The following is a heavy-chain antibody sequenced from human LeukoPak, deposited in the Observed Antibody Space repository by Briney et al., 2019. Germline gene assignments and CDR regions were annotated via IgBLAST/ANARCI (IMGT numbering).Heavy chain of an antibody. CDR3: VKDKWNDH. Sequence: GGSLRLSCSVSGFTFSSYTMHWVRQAPGKGLEYVSSININGGRTYYADSVKGRFTISRDNSKNTLYLQMSSLRAEDTAVYYCVKDKWNDHWGQGTLVTVSS. CDR1: GFTFSSYT. J-gene: IGHJ4*02. CDR2: ININGGRT. V-gene: IGHV3-64D*09. D-gene: IGHD1-20*01.